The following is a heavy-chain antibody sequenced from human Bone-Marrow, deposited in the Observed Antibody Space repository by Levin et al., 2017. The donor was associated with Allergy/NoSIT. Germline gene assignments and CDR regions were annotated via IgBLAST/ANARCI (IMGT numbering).Heavy chain of an antibody. CDR3: ARDSSGWMFDY. Sequence: GESLKISCKASGYTFTSYAMHWVRQAPGQGLEWMGWINAGNGNTKYSQKFQGRVTITRDTSATTAYMELSSLRSEDTAVYYCARDSSGWMFDYWGQGTLVTVSS. V-gene: IGHV1-3*01. J-gene: IGHJ4*02. CDR2: INAGNGNT. CDR1: GYTFTSYA. D-gene: IGHD6-19*01.